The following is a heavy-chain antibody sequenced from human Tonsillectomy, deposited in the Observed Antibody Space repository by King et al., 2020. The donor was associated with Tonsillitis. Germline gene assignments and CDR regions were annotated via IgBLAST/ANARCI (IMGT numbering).Heavy chain of an antibody. CDR3: ARVRPEWLLYLTDAFDI. Sequence: QLVQSGAEVKKPGASVKVSCKASGYTFTGYYMHWVRQAPGQGLEWMGWINPNSGGTNYAQKFQGRGTMTRDTSISPAYMELSRLRSDDTAVYYCARVRPEWLLYLTDAFDIWGQGTMVTVSS. J-gene: IGHJ3*02. CDR1: GYTFTGYY. D-gene: IGHD3-3*01. V-gene: IGHV1-2*02. CDR2: INPNSGGT.